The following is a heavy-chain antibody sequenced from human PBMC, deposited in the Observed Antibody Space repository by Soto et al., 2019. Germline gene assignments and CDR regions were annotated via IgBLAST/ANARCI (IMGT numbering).Heavy chain of an antibody. CDR1: GGTFSSYA. J-gene: IGHJ6*02. D-gene: IGHD2-2*01. CDR2: IIPIFGTA. CDR3: ARINCSSTSCYVFYGMDV. Sequence: ASVKASCKASGGTFSSYAISWVRQAPGQGLEWMGGIIPIFGTANYAQKFQGRVTITADESASTAYMELSSLRSEDTAVYYCARINCSSTSCYVFYGMDVWGQGTTVTVSS. V-gene: IGHV1-69*13.